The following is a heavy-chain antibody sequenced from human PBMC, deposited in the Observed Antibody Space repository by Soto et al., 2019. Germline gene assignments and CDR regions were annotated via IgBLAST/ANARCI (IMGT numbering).Heavy chain of an antibody. CDR2: INGGNADT. CDR1: GYTFTTYA. CDR3: ARGRVVRGATTSVPHDY. D-gene: IGHD3-10*01. Sequence: QVQLVQSGAEVKKPGASVKVSCKASGYTFTTYAMHWVRQAPGQRLEWMGWINGGNADTKYSQKFQGRVSITRDTSASTVYMELSSLISEDTAVYYCARGRVVRGATTSVPHDYWGQGTLVTVSS. V-gene: IGHV1-3*01. J-gene: IGHJ4*02.